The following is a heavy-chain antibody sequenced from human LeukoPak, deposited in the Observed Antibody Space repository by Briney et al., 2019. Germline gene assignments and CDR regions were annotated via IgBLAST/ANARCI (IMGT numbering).Heavy chain of an antibody. CDR3: ARESVAAAGAYYFDY. D-gene: IGHD6-13*01. Sequence: SETLSPTCTVSGGSISSYYWSWIRQPPGKGLEWIGYIYYSGSTNYNPSLKSRVTISVDTSKNQFSLKLSSVTAADTAVYYCARESVAAAGAYYFDYWGQGTLVTVSS. CDR2: IYYSGST. V-gene: IGHV4-59*12. J-gene: IGHJ4*02. CDR1: GGSISSYY.